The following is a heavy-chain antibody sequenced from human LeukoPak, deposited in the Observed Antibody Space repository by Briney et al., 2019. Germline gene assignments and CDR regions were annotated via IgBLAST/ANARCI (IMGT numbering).Heavy chain of an antibody. V-gene: IGHV4-39*01. Sequence: KPSETLSLTCSFSGDSISSGSFYLGWIRQPPGKGLEWIGSIYYSGSTYYNPSLKSRVTISVDTSKNQFSLKLSSVTAADTAVYYCARPGYVSGYSSGWYDYWGQGTLVTVSS. CDR1: GDSISSGSFY. J-gene: IGHJ4*02. CDR2: IYYSGST. CDR3: ARPGYVSGYSSGWYDY. D-gene: IGHD6-19*01.